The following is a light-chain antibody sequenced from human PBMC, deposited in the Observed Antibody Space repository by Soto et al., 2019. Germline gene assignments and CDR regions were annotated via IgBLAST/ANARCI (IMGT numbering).Light chain of an antibody. J-gene: IGKJ2*01. V-gene: IGKV1-39*01. CDR3: QQSYSTPLYT. CDR1: QSISSY. CDR2: SAS. Sequence: DIQMTQSPSSLSASVGDRVTITCRASQSISSYVNWYQQKPGKAPKHLIYSASSLQSGGPSIFIGSGSGTDFTLTISSLQPEDFATYYCQQSYSTPLYTFGQGTKLEIK.